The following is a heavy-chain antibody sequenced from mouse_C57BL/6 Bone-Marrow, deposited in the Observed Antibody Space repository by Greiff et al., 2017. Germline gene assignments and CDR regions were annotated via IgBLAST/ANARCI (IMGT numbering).Heavy chain of an antibody. V-gene: IGHV1-62-2*01. D-gene: IGHD3-1*01. CDR3: ARDEERYSSGWRFGF. J-gene: IGHJ3*01. Sequence: QLQQSGAELVKPAASVKLSCKASGYTFTEYTIHWVKQRSGQGLEWIGLFYPGSGSIKYNEKFKDKATLTAEKSSSTVYMELSRLTSEDSAVYFCARDEERYSSGWRFGFWGQGTLVTVSA. CDR1: GYTFTEYT. CDR2: FYPGSGSI.